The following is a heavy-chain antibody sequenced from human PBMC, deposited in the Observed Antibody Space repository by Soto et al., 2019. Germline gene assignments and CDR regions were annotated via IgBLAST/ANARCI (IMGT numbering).Heavy chain of an antibody. J-gene: IGHJ6*02. Sequence: SETLSLTCTVSGGSISSYYWSWIRQPPGKGLEWIGYIYYSGSTNYNPSLKSRVTISVDTSKDQFSLKRSSVTAAVTAVYYCARGEDSGDYVGYYGMDVWGQETTVKVAS. D-gene: IGHD4-17*01. CDR1: GGSISSYY. CDR3: ARGEDSGDYVGYYGMDV. CDR2: IYYSGST. V-gene: IGHV4-59*01.